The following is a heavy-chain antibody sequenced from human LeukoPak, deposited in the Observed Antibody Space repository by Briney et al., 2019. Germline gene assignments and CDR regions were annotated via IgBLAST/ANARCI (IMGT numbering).Heavy chain of an antibody. D-gene: IGHD2-8*01. Sequence: ASVKVSCKASGYTFTGYYMHWVRQAPGQGLEWMGRINPNSGGTNYAQGFQGRVTMTRDTSISTAYMELSRLRSDDTAVYYCARDGVSVSYYYYMDVWGKGTTVTVSS. CDR2: INPNSGGT. J-gene: IGHJ6*03. CDR1: GYTFTGYY. CDR3: ARDGVSVSYYYYMDV. V-gene: IGHV1-2*06.